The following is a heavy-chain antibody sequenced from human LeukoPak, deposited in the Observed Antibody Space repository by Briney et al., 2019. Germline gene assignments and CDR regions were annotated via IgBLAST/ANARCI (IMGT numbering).Heavy chain of an antibody. CDR3: AKDGYSSSSGGCVY. CDR2: ISYDGSNK. Sequence: GGSLRLSCAASGFTFSSYGMHWVRQAPGKGLEWVAVISYDGSNKYYADSVKGRFTISRDNSKNTLYLQMNSLRAEDTAVYYCAKDGYSSSSGGCVYWGQGTLVTVSS. D-gene: IGHD6-6*01. V-gene: IGHV3-30*18. J-gene: IGHJ4*02. CDR1: GFTFSSYG.